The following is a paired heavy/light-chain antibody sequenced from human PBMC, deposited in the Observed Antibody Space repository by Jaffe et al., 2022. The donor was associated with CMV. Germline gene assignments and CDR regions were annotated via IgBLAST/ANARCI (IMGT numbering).Heavy chain of an antibody. CDR1: GFTFSDNY. CDR2: ISSRGTAI. J-gene: IGHJ5*02. V-gene: IGHV3-11*01. CDR3: ARGITGAEGS. D-gene: IGHD1-20*01. Sequence: QVQLVESGGGLVKPGGSLRLSCAASGFTFSDNYMNWIRQAPGKGLEWVSYISSRGTAIYYADSVKGRFTISRDNAKNSLYLQMSGLRDEDTAIYYCARGITGAEGSWGQGTLVTVSS.
Light chain of an antibody. CDR2: TAS. V-gene: IGKV1-12*01. J-gene: IGKJ1*01. Sequence: DIQMTQSPSFVSASVGDRVTITCRASQIIGSWLAWYQQKPGKAPKLLIYTASTLESGVPSRFSGSGSGTDFTLTISSLQPEDFATYYCQQASSFPRTFGQGTRVELK. CDR1: QIIGSW. CDR3: QQASSFPRT.